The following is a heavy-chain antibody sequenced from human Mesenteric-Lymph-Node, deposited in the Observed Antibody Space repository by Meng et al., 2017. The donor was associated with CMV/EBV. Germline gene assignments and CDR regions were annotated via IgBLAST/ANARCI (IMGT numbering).Heavy chain of an antibody. J-gene: IGHJ6*02. CDR1: GFSVSSNY. CDR2: IYYNGST. Sequence: GSLRLSCAASGFSVSSNYMTWVRQAPGKGLEWIGSIYYNGSTYYNPSLKSRVTISVDTSKNQFSLKLSSVTASDTAIYYCASPRRYYDILTGYKYFYHGMDVWGQGTTVTVSS. CDR3: ASPRRYYDILTGYKYFYHGMDV. D-gene: IGHD3-9*01. V-gene: IGHV4-39*07.